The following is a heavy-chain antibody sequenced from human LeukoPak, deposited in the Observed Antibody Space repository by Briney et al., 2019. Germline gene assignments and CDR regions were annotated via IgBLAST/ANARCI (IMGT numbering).Heavy chain of an antibody. D-gene: IGHD4-17*01. CDR3: AKIPYGDYVLDYYYYMDV. CDR1: GFTFSSYE. CDR2: ISSSGSTR. Sequence: GGSLRLSCAASGFTFSSYEMNWVRQAPGRGLEWVSYISSSGSTRYYADSVKGRFTISRDNSKNTLYLQMYSLRAEDTAVYYCAKIPYGDYVLDYYYYMDVWGKGTTVTISS. V-gene: IGHV3-48*03. J-gene: IGHJ6*03.